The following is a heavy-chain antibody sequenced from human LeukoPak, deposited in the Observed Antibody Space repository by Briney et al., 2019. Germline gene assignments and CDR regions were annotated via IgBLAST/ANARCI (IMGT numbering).Heavy chain of an antibody. V-gene: IGHV3-23*01. CDR2: ITSSGDNT. J-gene: IGHJ4*02. D-gene: IGHD1-7*01. Sequence: GGSLRLSCAASGFIFSNYAMNWVSQAPGKGLEWVSTITSSGDNTYYGDSVKGRFTISRDNSKNTLYLQMNNLRADDTATYYCAKDAMTLENRWNYRSKTDHEYWGQGTLDAVSS. CDR1: GFIFSNYA. CDR3: AKDAMTLENRWNYRSKTDHEY.